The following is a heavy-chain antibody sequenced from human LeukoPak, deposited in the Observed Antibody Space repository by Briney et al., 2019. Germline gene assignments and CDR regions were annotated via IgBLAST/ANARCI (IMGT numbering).Heavy chain of an antibody. CDR1: GYTFTGYY. CDR2: VNPNSGNT. Sequence: ASVKVSCKASGYTFTGYYMHWVRQAPGQGLEWMGWVNPNSGNTGYAQKFQGRVTMTMDPSISTAYMELSSLRSEDTAVYYCARRSDDYDSSAYYHWGHGTLVTVSS. D-gene: IGHD3-22*01. J-gene: IGHJ4*01. V-gene: IGHV1-8*02. CDR3: ARRSDDYDSSAYYH.